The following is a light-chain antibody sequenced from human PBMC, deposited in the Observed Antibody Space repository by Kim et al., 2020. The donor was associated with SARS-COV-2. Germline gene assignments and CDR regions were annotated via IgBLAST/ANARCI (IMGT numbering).Light chain of an antibody. Sequence: QTATLTCTGNSNNVGNQGAAWLQQHQGHPPKLLAYRNNNRPSGISERLSAARSGNTASLTITGLQPEDEADYYCSAWDSSLSNWVFGGGTKLTVL. V-gene: IGLV10-54*01. CDR2: RNN. J-gene: IGLJ3*02. CDR1: SNNVGNQG. CDR3: SAWDSSLSNWV.